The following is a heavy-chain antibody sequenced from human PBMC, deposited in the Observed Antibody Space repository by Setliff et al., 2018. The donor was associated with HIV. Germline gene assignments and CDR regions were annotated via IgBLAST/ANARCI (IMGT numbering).Heavy chain of an antibody. V-gene: IGHV1-3*01. CDR2: INAGYGNT. D-gene: IGHD4-17*01. CDR3: ARSPGDYLFDY. J-gene: IGHJ4*02. CDR1: GYTFTSYA. Sequence: ASVKVSCKASGYTFTSYAIHWVRQAPGQSLERMGWINAGYGNTKYSQKFQGRVTITRDASASTAYMELSSLRSEDTAVYYCARSPGDYLFDYWGQGTLVTSPQ.